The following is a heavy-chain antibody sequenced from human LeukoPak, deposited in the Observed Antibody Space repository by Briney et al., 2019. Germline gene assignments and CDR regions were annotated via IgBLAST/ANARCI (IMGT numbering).Heavy chain of an antibody. V-gene: IGHV3-43*02. CDR2: ISGDSDYT. CDR3: AKGHGSRTGDFEY. J-gene: IGHJ4*02. Sequence: GGSLRLFCAASGFTFDDYAMHWVRQAPGMGLEWVSLISGDSDYTYYADSVKGRFTISRDNSKNSLYLQMNTLRTEDNALYYCAKGHGSRTGDFEYWGQGTLVTVSS. CDR1: GFTFDDYA. D-gene: IGHD3-10*01.